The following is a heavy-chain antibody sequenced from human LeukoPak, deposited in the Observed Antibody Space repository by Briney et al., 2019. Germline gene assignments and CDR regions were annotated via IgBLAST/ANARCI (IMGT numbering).Heavy chain of an antibody. Sequence: PSETLSLTCTVSGGSISSYYWSWIRQPPGKGLEWIGYIYYSGSTNYNPSLKSRVTISADTSKNQFSLKLSSVTAADTAVYYCARVGDTAMAEAPFDYWGQGTLVTVSS. J-gene: IGHJ4*02. D-gene: IGHD5-18*01. CDR3: ARVGDTAMAEAPFDY. CDR2: IYYSGST. V-gene: IGHV4-59*01. CDR1: GGSISSYY.